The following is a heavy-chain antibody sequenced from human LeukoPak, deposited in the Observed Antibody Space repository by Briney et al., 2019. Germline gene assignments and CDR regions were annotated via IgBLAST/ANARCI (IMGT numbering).Heavy chain of an antibody. CDR1: GGSISSSSYY. CDR2: IYYSGST. J-gene: IGHJ5*02. CDR3: ARDVVVGHSNWFDP. D-gene: IGHD2-15*01. Sequence: SETLSLTCTVSGGSISSSSYYWGWIRQPPGKGLEWIGSIYYSGSTYYNPSLKSRVTISVDTSKNQFSLKLSSVTAADTAVYYCARDVVVGHSNWFDPWGQGTLVTVSS. V-gene: IGHV4-39*07.